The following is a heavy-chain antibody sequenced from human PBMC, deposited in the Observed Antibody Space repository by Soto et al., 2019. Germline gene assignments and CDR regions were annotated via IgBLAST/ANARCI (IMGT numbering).Heavy chain of an antibody. CDR2: IIPILGIA. Sequence: QVQLVQSGAEVKKPGSSVKVSCKASGGTFSSYTISWVRQAPGQGLEWMGRIIPILGIANYAQKFQGRVTITADKSTSTAYMELRSLRSEDTAVYYCAREPELDFYYYMDVWGKGTTVTVSS. CDR1: GGTFSSYT. V-gene: IGHV1-69*08. D-gene: IGHD1-26*01. CDR3: AREPELDFYYYMDV. J-gene: IGHJ6*03.